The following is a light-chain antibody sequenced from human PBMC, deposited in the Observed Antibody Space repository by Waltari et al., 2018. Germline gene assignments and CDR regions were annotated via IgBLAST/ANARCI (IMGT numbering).Light chain of an antibody. Sequence: EIVMTQSPATLSVSPGESATLSCSASQSVSSNLAWYQQKPGQAPRLLIYGASTRATGIPARFSGSGSGTEFTLTISSMQSEDFAVYYRQQYNNWPAITFGQGTRLEIK. CDR3: QQYNNWPAIT. V-gene: IGKV3-15*01. CDR1: QSVSSN. J-gene: IGKJ5*01. CDR2: GAS.